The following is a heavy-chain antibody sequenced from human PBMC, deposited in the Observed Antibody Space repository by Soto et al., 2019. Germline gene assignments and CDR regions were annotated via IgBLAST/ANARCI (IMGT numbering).Heavy chain of an antibody. CDR3: ARDPGPYGDYSY. J-gene: IGHJ4*02. Sequence: GASVKFSCKASGYTFTGFYMHWVRQAPGQGLEWMGWINPNNGGTNYVQKFQDRVTMTRDTSITTAYMELSGLRSDDTAVYYCARDPGPYGDYSYWGQGTLVTVSS. CDR2: INPNNGGT. CDR1: GYTFTGFY. D-gene: IGHD4-17*01. V-gene: IGHV1-2*02.